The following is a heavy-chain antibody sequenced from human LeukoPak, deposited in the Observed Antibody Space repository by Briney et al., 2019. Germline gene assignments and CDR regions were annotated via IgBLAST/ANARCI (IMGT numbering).Heavy chain of an antibody. D-gene: IGHD3-3*01. Sequence: GASVKVSCKASGYTFTSYGISWVQQAPGQGLEWMGWISAYNGNTNYAQRLQGRVTMTTDTSTSTAYMELRSLRSDDTAVYYCAREERFGGGDWFDPWGQGTLVTVSS. V-gene: IGHV1-18*01. CDR3: AREERFGGGDWFDP. J-gene: IGHJ5*02. CDR2: ISAYNGNT. CDR1: GYTFTSYG.